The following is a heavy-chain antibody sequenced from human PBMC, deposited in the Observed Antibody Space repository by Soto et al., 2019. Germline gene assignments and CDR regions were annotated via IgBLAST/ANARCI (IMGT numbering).Heavy chain of an antibody. Sequence: QVQLQESGPGLVKPSQTLSLTCTVSGGSISSGGYYWSWIRQHPGKGLEWIVYIYYSGSTYYNPSLKSRVTISVDTSKNQFSLKLSSVTAADTAVYYCARDMAPIGCSSTSCYQGFDPWGQGTLVTVSS. V-gene: IGHV4-31*03. CDR1: GGSISSGGYY. D-gene: IGHD2-2*01. J-gene: IGHJ5*02. CDR3: ARDMAPIGCSSTSCYQGFDP. CDR2: IYYSGST.